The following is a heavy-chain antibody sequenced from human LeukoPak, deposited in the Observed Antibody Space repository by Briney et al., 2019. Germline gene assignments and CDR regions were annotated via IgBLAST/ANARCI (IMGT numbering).Heavy chain of an antibody. D-gene: IGHD4-23*01. CDR1: GGSISSYY. Sequence: SKTLSLTCTVSGGSISSYYWSWIRQPPGKGLEWIGYIYYSGSTNYNPSLKSRVTISVDTSKNQFSLKLSSVTAADTAVYYCAREDYGGLQDYWGQGTLVTVSS. CDR2: IYYSGST. J-gene: IGHJ4*02. V-gene: IGHV4-59*01. CDR3: AREDYGGLQDY.